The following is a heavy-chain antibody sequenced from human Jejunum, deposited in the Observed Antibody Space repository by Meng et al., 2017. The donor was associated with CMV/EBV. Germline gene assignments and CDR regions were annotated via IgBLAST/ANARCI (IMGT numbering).Heavy chain of an antibody. Sequence: LTFIDHYMSWIRQAPGKGLEWISYISSTGTVIKYADSVKGRFTISRDNAKNSLYLQMKSLRAEDTAVYYCARVLGAIIVVPANLDCWGQGTLVTVSS. D-gene: IGHD2-2*01. CDR1: LTFIDHY. CDR2: ISSTGTVI. J-gene: IGHJ4*02. V-gene: IGHV3-11*01. CDR3: ARVLGAIIVVPANLDC.